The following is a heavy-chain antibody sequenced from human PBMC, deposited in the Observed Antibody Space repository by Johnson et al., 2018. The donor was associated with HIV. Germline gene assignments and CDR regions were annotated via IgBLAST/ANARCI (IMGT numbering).Heavy chain of an antibody. V-gene: IGHV3-74*03. CDR2: IDTEGSGT. CDR3: ARSRWADDAFDG. J-gene: IGHJ3*01. D-gene: IGHD1-26*01. CDR1: GFSFSTYW. Sequence: VQLVESGGGLVQPGRSLRLSCVASGFSFSTYWMHWVRRVPGTGLVWVSRIDTEGSGTTYADSVKGRFTISRDNAKNTVYLQMISLRAEDMAVYYCARSRWADDAFDGWGQGTMVTVSS.